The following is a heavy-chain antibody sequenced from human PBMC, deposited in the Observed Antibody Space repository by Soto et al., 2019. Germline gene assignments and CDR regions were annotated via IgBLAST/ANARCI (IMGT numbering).Heavy chain of an antibody. V-gene: IGHV4-59*01. CDR2: MYNTGST. J-gene: IGHJ6*02. CDR1: GGSISGYY. CDR3: ARDLWGYCGTDCYPLDV. D-gene: IGHD2-21*02. Sequence: PSGDLSLTCTVSGGSISGYYWSWIRQPPGKGLEWIGYMYNTGSTVYNPSFKSRVTISVDTSKNQFSLKLNSVTAADTAVYYCARDLWGYCGTDCYPLDVWGQGTTVTVSS.